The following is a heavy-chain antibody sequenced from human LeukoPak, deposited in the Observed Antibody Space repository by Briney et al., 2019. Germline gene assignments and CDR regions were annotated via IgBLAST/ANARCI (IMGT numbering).Heavy chain of an antibody. CDR1: GFTFSSYS. Sequence: GGSLRLSCAASGFTFSSYSINWVRQALGKGLEWVSSISSSSDYIYYADSVKGRFTISRDNAKKSLYLQMNSLRAEDTAVYYCARDDPYTYGGDFDYWGQGTLVTVSS. J-gene: IGHJ4*02. V-gene: IGHV3-21*01. CDR2: ISSSSDYI. CDR3: ARDDPYTYGGDFDY. D-gene: IGHD4-23*01.